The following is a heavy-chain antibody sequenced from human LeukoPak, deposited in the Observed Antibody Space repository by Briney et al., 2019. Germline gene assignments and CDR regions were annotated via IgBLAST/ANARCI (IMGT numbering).Heavy chain of an antibody. CDR3: ARGLPTMIVVVSKVGWFDP. D-gene: IGHD3-22*01. J-gene: IGHJ5*02. Sequence: PSETLSLTCAVYGGSLSGYYWSWIRQPPGKGLEWIGEINHSGSTNYNPSLKSRVTISVDTSKNQFSLKLSSVTAADTAVYYCARGLPTMIVVVSKVGWFDPWGQGTLVTVSS. CDR1: GGSLSGYY. CDR2: INHSGST. V-gene: IGHV4-34*01.